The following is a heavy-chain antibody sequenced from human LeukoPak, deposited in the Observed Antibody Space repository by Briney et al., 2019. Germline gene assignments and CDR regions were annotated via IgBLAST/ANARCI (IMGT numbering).Heavy chain of an antibody. CDR1: GFTFSSYS. V-gene: IGHV3-21*01. D-gene: IGHD3-10*01. J-gene: IGHJ6*03. CDR3: ASRGSMVEPYYYYYMDV. CDR2: ISGSGTYI. Sequence: GGSLRLSCAASGFTFSSYSMNWVRQTPGKGLEWVSSISGSGTYIYYADSVKGRFTISRDNSKNTLYLQMNSLRAEDTAVYYCASRGSMVEPYYYYYMDVWGKGTTVTVSS.